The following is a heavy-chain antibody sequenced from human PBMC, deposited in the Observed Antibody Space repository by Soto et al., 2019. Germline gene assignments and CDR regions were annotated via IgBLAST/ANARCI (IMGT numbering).Heavy chain of an antibody. D-gene: IGHD3-10*01. CDR2: IYYSGST. V-gene: IGHV4-31*03. CDR3: ARDGGYGSGSYRFDY. CDR1: GGSISSGGYY. J-gene: IGHJ4*02. Sequence: QVQLQESGPGLVKPSQTLSLTCTVSGGSISSGGYYWSWIRQHPGKDLEWIGYIYYSGSTNYNPSLKSRVTISVDTSKNQFSRKLSSVTAADTAMYYCARDGGYGSGSYRFDYWGQGTLVTVSS.